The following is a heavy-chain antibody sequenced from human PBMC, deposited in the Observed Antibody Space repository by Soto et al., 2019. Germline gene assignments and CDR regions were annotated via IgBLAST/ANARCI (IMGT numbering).Heavy chain of an antibody. CDR1: GFTFSSYA. V-gene: IGHV3-23*01. J-gene: IGHJ5*02. D-gene: IGHD2-2*01. CDR2: ISGSGGST. CDR3: AKDSWIVVVPAAYNWFDP. Sequence: GGSLRLSCAASGFTFSSYAMSWVRQAPGKGLEWVSAISGSGGSTYYADSVKGRFTISRDNSKNTLYLQMNSLRAEDTAVYYFAKDSWIVVVPAAYNWFDPWGQGTLVTVSS.